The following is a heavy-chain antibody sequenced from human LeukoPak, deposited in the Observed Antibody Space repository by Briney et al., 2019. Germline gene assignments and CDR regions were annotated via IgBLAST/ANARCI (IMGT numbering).Heavy chain of an antibody. D-gene: IGHD6-19*01. CDR1: GFTFSSYS. CDR3: AKTSGWPYYFDY. V-gene: IGHV3-53*01. Sequence: GGSLRLSCAASGFTFSSYSMNWVRQAPGKGLEWVSIIYSGGSTYYADSVKGRFTISRDNSKNTVYLQVDSLRAEDTAEYYCAKTSGWPYYFDYWGQGTLVTISS. CDR2: IYSGGST. J-gene: IGHJ4*02.